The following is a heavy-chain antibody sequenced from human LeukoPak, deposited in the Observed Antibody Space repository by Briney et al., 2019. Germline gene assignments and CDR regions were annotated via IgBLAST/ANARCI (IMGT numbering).Heavy chain of an antibody. Sequence: PGGSLRLSCAASGFTFSSYAMSWVRQAPGKGLEWVSAINGSGGSTYYADSVKGRFTISSDNSKNTLYLQMNSLRAEDTAVCNSAKGKGYSGYDPVDYWGQGTLVTVSS. CDR1: GFTFSSYA. CDR3: AKGKGYSGYDPVDY. D-gene: IGHD5-12*01. J-gene: IGHJ4*02. CDR2: INGSGGST. V-gene: IGHV3-23*01.